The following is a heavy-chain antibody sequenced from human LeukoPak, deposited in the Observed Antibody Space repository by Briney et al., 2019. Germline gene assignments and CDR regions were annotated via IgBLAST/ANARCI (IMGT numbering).Heavy chain of an antibody. D-gene: IGHD5-12*01. CDR1: GFTFSNYW. CDR3: AKGGATICDN. V-gene: IGHV3-74*01. CDR2: INSNGSST. Sequence: GGSLRLSCAASGFTFSNYWMHWVRQAPGKGLVWVSRINSNGSSTNYADSVKGRFTISRDNAKNTLYLQMSSLRAEDTAVYYCAKGGATICDNWGQGTLVTVSS. J-gene: IGHJ4*02.